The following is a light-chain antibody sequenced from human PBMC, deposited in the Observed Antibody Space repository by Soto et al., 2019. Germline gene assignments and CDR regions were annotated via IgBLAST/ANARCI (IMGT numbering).Light chain of an antibody. Sequence: EVVLTQSPATVSLSPGERATLSGRASQSVYTYLAWYQQKPGQAPRRLIFDASKRSTGIPARFSGTGSGTDFTRTVSSLELEDVALYYCQQRSNWPPVTFGQGTKVEIK. CDR2: DAS. CDR3: QQRSNWPPVT. V-gene: IGKV3-11*01. CDR1: QSVYTY. J-gene: IGKJ1*01.